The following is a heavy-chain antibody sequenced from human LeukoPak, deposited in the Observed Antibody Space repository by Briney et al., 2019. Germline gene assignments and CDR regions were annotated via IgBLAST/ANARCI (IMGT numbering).Heavy chain of an antibody. D-gene: IGHD4-17*01. CDR1: GGSISSGSYY. Sequence: SETLSLTCTVSGGSISSGSYYWSWIRQPAGKGLEWIGRIYTSGSTNYNPSLKSRVTISVDNSKNQLSLTLTSVTAADTAVYYCAREVGGDFDALDYWGQGTLVTVSS. V-gene: IGHV4-61*02. J-gene: IGHJ4*02. CDR3: AREVGGDFDALDY. CDR2: IYTSGST.